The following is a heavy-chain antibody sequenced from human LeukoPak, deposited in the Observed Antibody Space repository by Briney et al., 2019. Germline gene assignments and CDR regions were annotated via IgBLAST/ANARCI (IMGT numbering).Heavy chain of an antibody. CDR1: GFAFSSHS. CDR3: ARGMIRGALWCVDF. D-gene: IGHD4/OR15-4a*01. CDR2: ISSSGSYK. V-gene: IGHV3-21*01. J-gene: IGHJ4*02. Sequence: TGGSLRLSCAASGFAFSSHSMHWIRQAPGKVLQWVSSISSSGSYKYYAGSLKGRSTISRDNAYNSVFLQLNSLTVEDTGVYYCARGMIRGALWCVDFWGLGSLVTVSS.